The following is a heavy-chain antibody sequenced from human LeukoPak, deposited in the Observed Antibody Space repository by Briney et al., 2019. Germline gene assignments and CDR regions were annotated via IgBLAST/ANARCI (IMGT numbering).Heavy chain of an antibody. D-gene: IGHD3-10*01. Sequence: SETLSLTCAVYGGSFSGYYWSWIRQPPGKGLEWIGEINHSGSTNYNPSLKSRVTISVDTSKNQFSLKLSSVTAADTAVYYCARGWVTMVRGVIITDYYYYMDVWGKGTPVTVSS. CDR1: GGSFSGYY. CDR2: INHSGST. J-gene: IGHJ6*03. CDR3: ARGWVTMVRGVIITDYYYYMDV. V-gene: IGHV4-34*01.